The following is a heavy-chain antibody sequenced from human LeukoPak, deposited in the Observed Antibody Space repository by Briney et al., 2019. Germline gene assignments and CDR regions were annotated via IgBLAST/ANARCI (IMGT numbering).Heavy chain of an antibody. V-gene: IGHV4-34*01. CDR3: ARVLTMFRGGFDY. J-gene: IGHJ4*02. Sequence: PSETLSLTCAVSGGSLSGYYWTWIRQPPGKGLEWIGDINHSGSTNYNPSLKSRVTVSVDTSKNQFSLKLSSVTAADTAVYYCARVLTMFRGGFDYWGQGTLVTVSS. CDR2: INHSGST. CDR1: GGSLSGYY. D-gene: IGHD3-10*01.